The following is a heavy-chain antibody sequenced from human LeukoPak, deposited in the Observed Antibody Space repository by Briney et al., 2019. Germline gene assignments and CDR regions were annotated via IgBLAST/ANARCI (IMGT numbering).Heavy chain of an antibody. CDR1: GGSIIGYY. CDR3: ARISGYLTY. Sequence: SETLSLTCTVSGGSIIGYYWSWIPQSPGKGLEWIGYIYYSGSTNYNPSLKSRVTISVDTSKNQFSLKLSSVTAADTAIYYCARISGYLTYWGQGTLVTVSS. J-gene: IGHJ4*02. CDR2: IYYSGST. D-gene: IGHD3-22*01. V-gene: IGHV4-59*01.